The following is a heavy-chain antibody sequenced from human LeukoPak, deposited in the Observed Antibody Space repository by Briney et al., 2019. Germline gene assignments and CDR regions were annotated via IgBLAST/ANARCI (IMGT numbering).Heavy chain of an antibody. CDR2: IYTDGSST. J-gene: IGHJ6*03. CDR1: EFTLSSYW. V-gene: IGHV3-74*01. D-gene: IGHD6-19*01. Sequence: PGGSLRLSCATSEFTLSSYWMHWVRQAPGKGLVWVSVIYTDGSSTTYADSVKGRFTISRDNARNTLYLQMNSLRAEDTAVYYCARDLDQWLVRPYYYYYMDVWGKGTTVTVSS. CDR3: ARDLDQWLVRPYYYYYMDV.